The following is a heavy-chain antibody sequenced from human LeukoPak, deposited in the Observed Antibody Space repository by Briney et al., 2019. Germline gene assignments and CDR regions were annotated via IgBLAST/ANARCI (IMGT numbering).Heavy chain of an antibody. Sequence: PSGGSLRLSCAASGFTFSGSALHWVRQAPGKGLEWVAFIRYDGSNKYYADSVKGRFTISRDNSKNTLYLQLNSLTAEDTAVYYCARDEIVATTKANYYYYMDVWGKGTTVTISS. D-gene: IGHD5-12*01. V-gene: IGHV3-30*02. CDR3: ARDEIVATTKANYYYYMDV. CDR2: IRYDGSNK. CDR1: GFTFSGSA. J-gene: IGHJ6*03.